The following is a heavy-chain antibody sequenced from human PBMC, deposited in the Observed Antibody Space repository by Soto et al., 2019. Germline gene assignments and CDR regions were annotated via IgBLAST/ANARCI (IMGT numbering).Heavy chain of an antibody. J-gene: IGHJ4*02. V-gene: IGHV3-23*01. CDR1: GFTFSKFA. Sequence: PGGSLRLSCAASGFTFSKFAMNWVRQAPGKGLEWVSAISNSFSDGNTHYADSVEGRFTVSRHNDKNTVFLEMNGLRADDTAVYYCAKVFSPEGGNYFDSWGQGTQVTVPS. CDR2: ISNSFSDGNT. CDR3: AKVFSPEGGNYFDS.